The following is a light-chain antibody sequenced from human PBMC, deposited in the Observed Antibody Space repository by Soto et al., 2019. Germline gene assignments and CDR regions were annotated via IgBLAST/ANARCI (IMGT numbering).Light chain of an antibody. V-gene: IGKV1-39*01. J-gene: IGKJ4*01. CDR1: QSISSY. CDR3: QQVNTYPPT. Sequence: DIQMTQSPSSLSASVGDRVTITCRAGQSISSYLNWYQQKPGKAPKLLIYGPSTLQSGVPSRFSGSGSGTDFTLTISSLQPEDFATYYCQQVNTYPPTFGGGTKVDIK. CDR2: GPS.